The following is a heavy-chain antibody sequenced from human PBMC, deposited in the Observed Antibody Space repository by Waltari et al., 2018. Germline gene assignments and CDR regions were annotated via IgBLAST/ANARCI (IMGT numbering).Heavy chain of an antibody. CDR3: ARTWGKQLRYMDV. Sequence: QVQLQESGPGLVKPSETLSLTCTVSGGSISSYYWSWIRQPPGKGLEWIGYIYYRGSTNYNPSLKSRVTISVDTSKNQFSLKLSSVTAADTAVYYCARTWGKQLRYMDVWGKGTTVTISS. V-gene: IGHV4-59*08. D-gene: IGHD6-13*01. CDR2: IYYRGST. J-gene: IGHJ6*03. CDR1: GGSISSYY.